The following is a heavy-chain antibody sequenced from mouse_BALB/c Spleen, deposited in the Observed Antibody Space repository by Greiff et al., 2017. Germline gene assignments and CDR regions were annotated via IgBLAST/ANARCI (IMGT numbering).Heavy chain of an antibody. CDR1: GFTFSSYY. J-gene: IGHJ2*01. CDR2: INSNGGST. D-gene: IGHD4-1*01. CDR3: ARQSGYYFDY. Sequence: EVKLVESGGGLVKLGGSLKLSCAASGFTFSSYYMSWVRQTPEKRLELVAAINSNGGSTYYPDTVKGRFTISRDNAKNTLYLQMSSLKSEDTALYYCARQSGYYFDYWGQGTTLTVSS. V-gene: IGHV5-6-2*01.